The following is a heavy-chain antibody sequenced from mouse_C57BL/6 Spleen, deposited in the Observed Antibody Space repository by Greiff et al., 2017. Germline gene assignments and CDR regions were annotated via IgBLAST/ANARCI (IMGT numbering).Heavy chain of an antibody. CDR2: IDPSDSYT. V-gene: IGHV1-59*01. CDR3: ARSHYYGSSYDYAMDY. Sequence: QVQLQQPGAELVRPGTSVKLSCKASGYTFTSYWMHWVKQRPGQGLEWLGVIDPSDSYTNYNQKFKGKATLTVDTSSSTAYMQLSSLTSEDSAVYYCARSHYYGSSYDYAMDYWGQGTSVTVSS. D-gene: IGHD1-1*01. J-gene: IGHJ4*01. CDR1: GYTFTSYW.